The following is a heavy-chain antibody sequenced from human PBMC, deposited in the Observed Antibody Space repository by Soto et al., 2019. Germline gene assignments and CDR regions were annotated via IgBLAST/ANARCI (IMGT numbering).Heavy chain of an antibody. D-gene: IGHD3-3*01. CDR2: IIPIFGTA. Sequence: QVQLVQSGAEVKKPGSSVKVSCKASGGTFSSYAISWVRQAPGQGLEWMGGIIPIFGTANYAQKFQGRVTTTADKSASTAYMELSSLRSEDTAVYYCARDPYDFWSGYQYYYGMEVWGQGTTVTVSS. CDR3: ARDPYDFWSGYQYYYGMEV. V-gene: IGHV1-69*06. CDR1: GGTFSSYA. J-gene: IGHJ6*02.